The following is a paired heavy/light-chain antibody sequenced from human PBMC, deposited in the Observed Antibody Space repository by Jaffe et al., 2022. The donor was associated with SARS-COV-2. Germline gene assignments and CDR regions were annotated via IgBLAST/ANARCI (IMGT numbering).Heavy chain of an antibody. CDR1: GFTFSDYY. V-gene: IGHV3-11*01. Sequence: QVQLVESGGGLVKPGGSLRLSCAVSGFTFSDYYIAWIRQAPGKGLEWISYISSSGSSIYYSDSVKGRFTISRDNAKISLSLQMNSLRAEDTAIYYCARGGTHSLTWFDPWGQGTLVTVSS. D-gene: IGHD1-26*01. CDR3: ARGGTHSLTWFDP. CDR2: ISSSGSSI. J-gene: IGHJ5*02.
Light chain of an antibody. CDR1: QSVGSN. J-gene: IGKJ2*01. CDR3: QQYDYFYT. Sequence: EIVMTQSPATLSVSPGERATLSCRASQSVGSNLGWYQQKPGQAPRLLIYGASIRATGVPDRFSGSGSGTVFTLTISSLQSEDFAVYYCQQYDYFYTFGQGTKLEI. V-gene: IGKV3-15*01. CDR2: GAS.